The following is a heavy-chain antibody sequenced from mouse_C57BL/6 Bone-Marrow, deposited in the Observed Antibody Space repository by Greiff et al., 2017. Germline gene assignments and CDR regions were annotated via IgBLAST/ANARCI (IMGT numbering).Heavy chain of an antibody. CDR1: EYEFPSHD. D-gene: IGHD2-2*01. V-gene: IGHV5-2*01. J-gene: IGHJ3*01. CDR3: ARQWGYDVKFAY. CDR2: INSDGGST. Sequence: EVMLVESGGGLVQPGESLKLSCESNEYEFPSHDMSWVRQTPEKRLELVAAINSDGGSTYYPDTMERRFIISRDNATKTLYLQMSSLRSEDSALYDGARQWGYDVKFAYWGQGTLVTVSA.